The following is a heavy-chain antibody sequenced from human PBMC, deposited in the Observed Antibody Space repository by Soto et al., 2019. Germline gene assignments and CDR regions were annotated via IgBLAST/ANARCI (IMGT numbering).Heavy chain of an antibody. CDR2: IYSNGDT. Sequence: EVQLVETGGGLIQPGGSLRLSCAASGFSVGSNYMTWVRQSPGKGLEWVSLIYSNGDTDYADSVKGRFSISRDNFKNTLYLQMNDLIAEDTAVYHCARKSDSSPVPEADGVWGRGTLVTVSS. D-gene: IGHD2-8*01. CDR1: GFSVGSNY. J-gene: IGHJ4*02. V-gene: IGHV3-53*02. CDR3: ARKSDSSPVPEADGV.